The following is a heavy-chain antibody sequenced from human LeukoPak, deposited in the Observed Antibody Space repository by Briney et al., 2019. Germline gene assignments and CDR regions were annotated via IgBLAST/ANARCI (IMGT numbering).Heavy chain of an antibody. J-gene: IGHJ4*02. CDR3: AKGGRLAREAIDY. CDR1: GFTSSNYA. CDR2: INDSGGST. D-gene: IGHD6-19*01. Sequence: PGGSLRLSCAASGFTSSNYAMSWVRQAPGKRLEWVSAINDSGGSTYYADSVKGRFTISRDNSKNTLYLQMNSLRAEDTAVYYCAKGGRLAREAIDYWGQGTLVTVSS. V-gene: IGHV3-23*01.